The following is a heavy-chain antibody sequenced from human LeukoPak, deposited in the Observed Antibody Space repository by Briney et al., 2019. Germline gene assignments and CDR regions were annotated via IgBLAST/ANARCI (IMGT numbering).Heavy chain of an antibody. CDR3: ARGSSVTTWSGWFDP. Sequence: SETLSLTCTVFSDSISSGSYYWSWIRQHPGKGLEWIGYIHYSGSTYYNPSLKSRVIISVDTSKNQFSLNLSSVTAADTAVYYCARGSSVTTWSGWFDPWGQGTLVTVSS. J-gene: IGHJ5*02. CDR2: IHYSGST. CDR1: SDSISSGSYY. D-gene: IGHD4-11*01. V-gene: IGHV4-31*03.